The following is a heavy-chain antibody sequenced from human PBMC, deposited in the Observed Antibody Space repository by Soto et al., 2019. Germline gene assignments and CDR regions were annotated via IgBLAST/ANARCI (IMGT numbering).Heavy chain of an antibody. CDR2: IYYSGST. V-gene: IGHV4-59*01. CDR3: ARCRYSGSYPPYYFDY. Sequence: PSETLSLTCAVSGYSITKGSSWCFIRQPPGKGLEWIGYIYYSGSTNYNPSLKSRVTISVDTSKNQFSLKLSSVTAADTAVYYCARCRYSGSYPPYYFDYWGQGTLVTVSS. J-gene: IGHJ4*02. CDR1: GYSITKGSS. D-gene: IGHD1-26*01.